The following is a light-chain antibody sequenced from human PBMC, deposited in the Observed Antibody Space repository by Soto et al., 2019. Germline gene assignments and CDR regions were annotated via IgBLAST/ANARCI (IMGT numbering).Light chain of an antibody. CDR3: AAWDDSLFGVV. CDR2: RSN. CDR1: SSNVGSNS. V-gene: IGLV1-44*01. J-gene: IGLJ2*01. Sequence: QSVLTQPPSASGTPGQRVTISCSGSSSNVGSNSVNWYQQFPGTAPKVLIYRSNHRPSGVPDRFSGSKSGTSASLAISGLPSEDEADYYCAAWDDSLFGVVFGGGTKVTVL.